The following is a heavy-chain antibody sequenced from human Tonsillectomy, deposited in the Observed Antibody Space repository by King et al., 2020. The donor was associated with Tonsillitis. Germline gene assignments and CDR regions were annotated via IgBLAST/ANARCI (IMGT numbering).Heavy chain of an antibody. CDR1: GGSISSYY. D-gene: IGHD1-1*01. Sequence: VQLQESGPGLVKPSETLSLTCTVSGGSISSYYWSWIRQPPGKGLEWIGYIYYSGSTNYNPSLKSRVTISVDTSKNQFSLKLSSVTAADTAVYYCARLLSWNEGGYFDYWGQGTLVTVSS. J-gene: IGHJ4*02. CDR2: IYYSGST. V-gene: IGHV4-59*08. CDR3: ARLLSWNEGGYFDY.